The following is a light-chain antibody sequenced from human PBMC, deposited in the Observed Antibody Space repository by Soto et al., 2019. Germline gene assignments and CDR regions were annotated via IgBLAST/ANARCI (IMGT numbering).Light chain of an antibody. Sequence: EILLTQSPGTLSLSPGARATLSCRASQSVSSNQLTWYQQKPGQAPRLLIYGTFNRPTGIPDRFSGSGSGTDFTLTISRLEPEDFAVYYCQQYSSSPYTFGQGTKLDIK. V-gene: IGKV3-20*01. CDR1: QSVSSNQ. CDR2: GTF. J-gene: IGKJ2*01. CDR3: QQYSSSPYT.